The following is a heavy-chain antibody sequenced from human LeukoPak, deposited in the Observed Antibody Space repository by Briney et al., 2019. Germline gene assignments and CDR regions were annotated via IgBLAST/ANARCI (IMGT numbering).Heavy chain of an antibody. V-gene: IGHV3-30*03. CDR3: ARSHSSGWYYFDY. CDR1: GFTFSSYS. D-gene: IGHD6-19*01. CDR2: ISYDGSNK. Sequence: PGGSLRLSCAASGFTFSSYSMNWVRQAPGKGLEWVAVISYDGSNKYYADSVKGRFTISRDNSKNTLYLQMNSLRAEDTAVYYCARSHSSGWYYFDYWGQGTLVTVSS. J-gene: IGHJ4*02.